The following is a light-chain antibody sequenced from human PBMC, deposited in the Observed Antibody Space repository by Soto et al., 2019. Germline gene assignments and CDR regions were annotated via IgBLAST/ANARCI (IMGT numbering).Light chain of an antibody. Sequence: EIVLTKAPAILSVSPGERATRSCRASQSISRSLAWYQQKPGQAPRLLISDASTRATGIPARFSGSGSGTEFTLTISSLQSQDFALYYCHQYNSWPPGTFGQGTKVDIK. V-gene: IGKV3-15*01. J-gene: IGKJ2*01. CDR3: HQYNSWPPGT. CDR1: QSISRS. CDR2: DAS.